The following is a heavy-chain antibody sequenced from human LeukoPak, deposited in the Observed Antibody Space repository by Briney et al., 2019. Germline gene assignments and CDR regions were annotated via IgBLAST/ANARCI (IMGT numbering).Heavy chain of an antibody. Sequence: SETLSLTCTVSGGSISSYYWSCIRQPPGKGLEWIGYIYYSGSTYYNPSLKSRVTISVDTSKNQFSLKLSSVTAADTAVYYCARRALTTTSYNWFDPWGQGTLVTVSS. V-gene: IGHV4-59*08. CDR2: IYYSGST. J-gene: IGHJ5*02. D-gene: IGHD4-11*01. CDR3: ARRALTTTSYNWFDP. CDR1: GGSISSYY.